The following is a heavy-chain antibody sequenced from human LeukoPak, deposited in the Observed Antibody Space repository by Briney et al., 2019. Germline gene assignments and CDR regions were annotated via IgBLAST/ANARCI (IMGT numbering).Heavy chain of an antibody. CDR3: ARGFITILPFDP. J-gene: IGHJ5*02. CDR1: GGSFSGYY. Sequence: SETLSLTCAVYGGSFSGYYWSWIRQPPGKGLEWIGEINHSGSTNCNPSLKSRVTISVDTSKNQFSLKLSSVTAADTAVYYCARGFITILPFDPWGQGTLVTVSS. V-gene: IGHV4-34*01. CDR2: INHSGST. D-gene: IGHD3-3*01.